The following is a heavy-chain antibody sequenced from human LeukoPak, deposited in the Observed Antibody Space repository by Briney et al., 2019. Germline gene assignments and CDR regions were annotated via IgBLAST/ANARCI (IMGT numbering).Heavy chain of an antibody. CDR1: GGSFSGYY. V-gene: IGHV4-34*01. CDR3: ARQGQLVRYYYYYMDV. CDR2: INHSGST. D-gene: IGHD6-13*01. J-gene: IGHJ6*03. Sequence: PSETLSLTCAVYGGSFSGYYWSWIRQRPGKGLEWIGEINHSGSTNYNPSLKSRVTISIDTSKKQFSLKLRSVTAADTAVYYCARQGQLVRYYYYYMDVWGKGTTVTVSS.